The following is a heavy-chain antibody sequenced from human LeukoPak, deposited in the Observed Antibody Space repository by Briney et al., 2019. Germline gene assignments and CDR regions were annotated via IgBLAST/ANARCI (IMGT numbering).Heavy chain of an antibody. J-gene: IGHJ4*02. D-gene: IGHD1-1*01. CDR1: GFTFSSYW. CDR3: ARTLWAAGTLG. Sequence: PGGSLRLSCAASGFTFSSYWMHWVRQAPGKGLVWVSRINSDGSGSTYADSVKGRFTISRDNAKNTLYLQMNSLRSEDTAVYYCARTLWAAGTLGWGQGTLVTVSS. CDR2: INSDGSGS. V-gene: IGHV3-74*01.